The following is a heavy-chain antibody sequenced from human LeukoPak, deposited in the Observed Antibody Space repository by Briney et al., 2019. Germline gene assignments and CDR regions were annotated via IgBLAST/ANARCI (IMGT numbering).Heavy chain of an antibody. CDR1: GFTFNTYS. CDR2: IDSSGGYM. V-gene: IGHV3-21*01. J-gene: IGHJ3*02. Sequence: PGGSLRLSCEASGFTFNTYSMNWARQAPGKGLEWVSSIDSSGGYMFYADSVKGRFIISRDNAKNSLYLQMNSLRAEDTAVYYCARVGGWLQPGHAFDIWGQGTMVTVSS. CDR3: ARVGGWLQPGHAFDI. D-gene: IGHD5-24*01.